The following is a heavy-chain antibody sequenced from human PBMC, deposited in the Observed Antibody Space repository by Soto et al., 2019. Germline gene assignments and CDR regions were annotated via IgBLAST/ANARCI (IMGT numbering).Heavy chain of an antibody. CDR3: AAYCTNARCRGDRAGALDY. D-gene: IGHD2-8*01. V-gene: IGHV4-31*03. J-gene: IGHJ4*02. Sequence: PSETLSLTCTVSGGSISSGNYYWSWTRQYPEKGLEYIGYIYSGSTFSNPSLKSRVTISADTSANQFSLKLTSVTAADTAVYYCAAYCTNARCRGDRAGALDYWGQGALVT. CDR2: IYSGST. CDR1: GGSISSGNYY.